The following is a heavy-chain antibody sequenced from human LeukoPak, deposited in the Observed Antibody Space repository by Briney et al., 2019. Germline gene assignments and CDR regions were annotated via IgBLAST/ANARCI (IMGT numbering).Heavy chain of an antibody. CDR1: GGSFSGYY. J-gene: IGHJ4*02. D-gene: IGHD6-19*01. Sequence: SETLSLTCAVYGGSFSGYYWSWIRQPPGKGLEWIGEINHSGSTNYNPSLKSRVTMSVDTSKNQFSLKLSSVTAADTAVYYCARADSSGWYVGYDYWGQGTLVTVSS. CDR3: ARADSSGWYVGYDY. CDR2: INHSGST. V-gene: IGHV4-34*01.